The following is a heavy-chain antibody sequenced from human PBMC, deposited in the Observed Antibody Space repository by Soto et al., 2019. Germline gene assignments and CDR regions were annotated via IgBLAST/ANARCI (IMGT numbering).Heavy chain of an antibody. CDR1: GGSITSGGYY. CDR3: ARGPAP. Sequence: QVQLQESGPGLVKPSETLSLTCTVSGGSITSGGYYWSWIRQHPGKGLAWIGYIYNSGTSSYNPYRKSNITIYVDTSKNQFYLKLTSVTAAATAVYYCARGPAPWGQGTLVSVSS. V-gene: IGHV4-31*01. CDR2: IYNSGTS. J-gene: IGHJ5*02.